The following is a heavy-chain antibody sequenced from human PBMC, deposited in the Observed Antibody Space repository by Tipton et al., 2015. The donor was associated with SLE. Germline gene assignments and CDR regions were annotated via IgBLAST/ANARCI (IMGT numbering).Heavy chain of an antibody. V-gene: IGHV3-23*01. CDR3: ASSGGIAVAGPL. CDR1: GFTLSSYA. CDR2: ISGSGGST. J-gene: IGHJ3*01. D-gene: IGHD6-19*01. Sequence: GSLRLSCAASGFTLSSYAMHWVRQAPGKGLEWVSAISGSGGSTYYADSVKGRFTISRDNSKNTLYLQMNSLRAEDTAVYYCASSGGIAVAGPLWGQGTMVTVSS.